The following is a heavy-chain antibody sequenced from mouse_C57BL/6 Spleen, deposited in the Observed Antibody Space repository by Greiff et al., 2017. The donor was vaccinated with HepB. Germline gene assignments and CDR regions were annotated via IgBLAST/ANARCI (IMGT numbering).Heavy chain of an antibody. D-gene: IGHD1-1*01. V-gene: IGHV1-52*01. CDR3: ARWGYGSSFYAMDY. Sequence: QVQLQQPGAELVRPGSSVKLSCKASGYTFTSYWMHWVKQRPIQGLEWIGNIDPSDSETHYNQKFKDKATLTVDKSSSTAYMQLSSLTSEDSAVYYCARWGYGSSFYAMDYWGQGTSVTVSS. J-gene: IGHJ4*01. CDR2: IDPSDSET. CDR1: GYTFTSYW.